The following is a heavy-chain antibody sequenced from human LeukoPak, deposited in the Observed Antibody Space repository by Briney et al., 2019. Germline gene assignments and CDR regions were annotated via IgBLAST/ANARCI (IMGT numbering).Heavy chain of an antibody. V-gene: IGHV3-21*01. J-gene: IGHJ3*02. Sequence: EGSLRLSCAASGFTFSTYGMNWVRQAPGRGLEWVSSITSGGLYTYYTDSVKGRFTISRDNAKNSLYLQMNSLRAEDTAVYYCARSYGSGYDAFDIWGQGTMVTVSS. CDR2: ITSGGLYT. D-gene: IGHD3-10*01. CDR1: GFTFSTYG. CDR3: ARSYGSGYDAFDI.